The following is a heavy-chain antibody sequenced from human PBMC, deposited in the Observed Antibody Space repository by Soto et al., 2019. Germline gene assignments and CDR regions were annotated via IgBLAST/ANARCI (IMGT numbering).Heavy chain of an antibody. Sequence: GGSLRLSCAASGFTVGSNYMSWVRQAPGKGREWVSVIYSGGSTYYADSVKGRFTISRDNSKNTLYLQMNSLRAEDTAVYYWTRTINSGYDFVYWGQGTLVTVPQ. CDR2: IYSGGST. J-gene: IGHJ4*02. V-gene: IGHV3-53*01. D-gene: IGHD5-12*01. CDR3: TRTINSGYDFVY. CDR1: GFTVGSNY.